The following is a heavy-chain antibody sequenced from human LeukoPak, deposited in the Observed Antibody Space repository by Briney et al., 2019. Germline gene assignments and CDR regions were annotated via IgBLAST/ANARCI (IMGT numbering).Heavy chain of an antibody. CDR3: ARDYD. Sequence: GGSLRLSSAASGFTFSSNWMSWVRQAPGKGLEWVANIKQDGSDKYYVDSVKGRFTISRDDAKNSLYLQMNSLRVEDTAVYYCARDYDWGQGTLVTVSS. CDR1: GFTFSSNW. J-gene: IGHJ4*02. D-gene: IGHD4-17*01. V-gene: IGHV3-7*01. CDR2: IKQDGSDK.